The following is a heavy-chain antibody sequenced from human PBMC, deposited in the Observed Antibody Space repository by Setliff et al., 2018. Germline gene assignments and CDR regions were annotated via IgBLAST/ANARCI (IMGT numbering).Heavy chain of an antibody. CDR2: TSYDGGIE. J-gene: IGHJ4*02. CDR3: ARAKGTTMATQYFDY. CDR1: GFTFSTYA. V-gene: IGHV3-30*01. Sequence: GGSLRLSCAASGFTFSTYALHWFRQAPGKGLEWVALTSYDGGIEDYADSVKGRFTISRDNSRNTLYLQMNSLRAEDTAVYYCARAKGTTMATQYFDYWGQGTL. D-gene: IGHD3-10*01.